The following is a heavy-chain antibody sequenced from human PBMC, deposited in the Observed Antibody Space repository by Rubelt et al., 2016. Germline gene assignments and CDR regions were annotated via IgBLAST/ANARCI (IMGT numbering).Heavy chain of an antibody. D-gene: IGHD1-26*01. CDR1: GGSISSSSYY. CDR3: ARTYRYYSDY. J-gene: IGHJ4*02. CDR2: MYYRGST. V-gene: IGHV4-39*07. Sequence: QLLLQESGPGLVKPSETLSLTCTVSGGSISSSSYYWGWIRQPPGKGLEWIGTMYYRGSTYYNPSLKSRVTISVDTSKNQFSLKVYSVTAADTAVYYCARTYRYYSDYWGQGTLVTVSS.